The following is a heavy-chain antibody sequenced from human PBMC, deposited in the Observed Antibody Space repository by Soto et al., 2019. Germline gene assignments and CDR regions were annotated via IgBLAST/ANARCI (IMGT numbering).Heavy chain of an antibody. V-gene: IGHV5-10-1*01. Sequence: GESLKISCKGSGYSFTNYWITWVRQMPGKGLEWMGRIVPSDSITYYNPSLKSRVTISVDTSKNQFSLKLSSVTAADTAVYYCARHNGPLYVGYYYDMDVWGQGTTVTVSS. CDR1: GYSFTNYW. CDR3: ARHNGPLYVGYYYDMDV. CDR2: IVPSDSIT. J-gene: IGHJ6*02. D-gene: IGHD3-16*01.